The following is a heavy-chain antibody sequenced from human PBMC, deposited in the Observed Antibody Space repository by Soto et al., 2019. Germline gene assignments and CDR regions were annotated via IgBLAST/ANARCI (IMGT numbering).Heavy chain of an antibody. CDR2: INHSGGT. V-gene: IGHV4-34*01. CDR1: GGSFSNYY. CDR3: ARARATIEAAAICDC. J-gene: IGHJ4*02. Sequence: PSETLSLTCAVYGGSFSNYYWSWIRQPPGKGLEWIGEINHSGGTKYNPSLKSRVSISVDTSKNQFSLKLSSVTAADTAVYYCARARATIEAAAICDCWGQGTLVTVS. D-gene: IGHD6-13*01.